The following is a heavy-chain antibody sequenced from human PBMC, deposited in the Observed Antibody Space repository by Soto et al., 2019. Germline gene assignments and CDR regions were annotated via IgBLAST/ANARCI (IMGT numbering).Heavy chain of an antibody. D-gene: IGHD3-16*02. CDR3: AREQLHLGELSRIDY. V-gene: IGHV1-18*01. J-gene: IGHJ4*02. Sequence: ASVKVSCKASGYTFTSYGISWVRQAPGQGLEWMGWISAYNGNTNYAQKLQGRVTMTTDTSTSTAYMELRSLRSDDTAVYYCAREQLHLGELSRIDYWGQGTLVTVSS. CDR1: GYTFTSYG. CDR2: ISAYNGNT.